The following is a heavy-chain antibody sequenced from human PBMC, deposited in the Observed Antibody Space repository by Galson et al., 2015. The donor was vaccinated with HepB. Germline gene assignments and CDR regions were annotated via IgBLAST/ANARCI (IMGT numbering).Heavy chain of an antibody. J-gene: IGHJ3*02. CDR2: INPSGGST. CDR1: GYTFTSYY. CDR3: ARESSRTNAFDI. V-gene: IGHV1-46*01. Sequence: SVKVSCKASGYTFTSYYMHWVRQAPEQGLEWMGIINPSGGSTSYAQKFQGRVTMTRDTSTSTVYMELSSLRSEDTAVYYCARESSRTNAFDIWGQGTMVTVSS. D-gene: IGHD2-2*01.